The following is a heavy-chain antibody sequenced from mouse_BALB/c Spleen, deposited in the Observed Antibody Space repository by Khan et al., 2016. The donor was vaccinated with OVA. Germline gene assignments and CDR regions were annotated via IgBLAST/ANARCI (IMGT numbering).Heavy chain of an antibody. CDR2: INPYNGFT. J-gene: IGHJ3*01. CDR1: GYSFTDYT. CDR3: ARGNYYGSNSWFAY. V-gene: IGHV1-18*01. Sequence: VRLQQSGPELVKPGASMKISCKASGYSFTDYTMNWVKQSHGKNLEWIGLINPYNGFTSYNQKFKGKATLTVDKSSSTAYMELLSLTSEDSAVYYGARGNYYGSNSWFAYWGQGTLVTVSA. D-gene: IGHD1-1*01.